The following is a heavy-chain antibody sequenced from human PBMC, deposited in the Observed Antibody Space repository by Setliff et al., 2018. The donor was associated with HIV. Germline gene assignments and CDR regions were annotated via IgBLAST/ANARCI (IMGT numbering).Heavy chain of an antibody. CDR3: ARDSRIAAANSASFDF. Sequence: GGSLRLSCAASGFTFTSYWMIWVRQAPGKGLEWVSYIKEDGSSKFYVGSVEGRFTISRDNAKNSLYLQMNSLRVEDTAVYYCARDSRIAAANSASFDFWGQGTLVTVSS. CDR1: GFTFTSYW. J-gene: IGHJ4*02. CDR2: IKEDGSSK. V-gene: IGHV3-7*01. D-gene: IGHD6-13*01.